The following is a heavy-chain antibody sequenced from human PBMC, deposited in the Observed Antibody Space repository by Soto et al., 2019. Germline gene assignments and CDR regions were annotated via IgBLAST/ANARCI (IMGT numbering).Heavy chain of an antibody. D-gene: IGHD1-7*01. Sequence: PGGSLRLSCAASGFTFSSYGMHWVRQAPGKGLEWVAVISYDGSNKYYADSVKGRFTISRDNSKNTLYLQMNSLRAEDTAVYYCAKARNSITGNTLDYWGQGTLVTVSS. CDR2: ISYDGSNK. J-gene: IGHJ4*02. V-gene: IGHV3-30*18. CDR1: GFTFSSYG. CDR3: AKARNSITGNTLDY.